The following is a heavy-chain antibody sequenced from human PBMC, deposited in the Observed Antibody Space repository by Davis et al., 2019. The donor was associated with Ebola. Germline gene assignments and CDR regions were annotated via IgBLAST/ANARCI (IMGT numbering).Heavy chain of an antibody. J-gene: IGHJ6*02. CDR3: ARALMDIVLVPAAMAYYYYGMDV. D-gene: IGHD2-2*03. CDR2: ISSSSSYT. V-gene: IGHV3-21*01. CDR1: GFTFSSYS. Sequence: PGGSLRLSCAASGFTFSSYSMNWVRQAPGKGLEWVSSISSSSSYTNYADSVKGRFTISRDNAKNSLYLQMNSLRAEDTAVYYCARALMDIVLVPAAMAYYYYGMDVWGQGTTVTVSS.